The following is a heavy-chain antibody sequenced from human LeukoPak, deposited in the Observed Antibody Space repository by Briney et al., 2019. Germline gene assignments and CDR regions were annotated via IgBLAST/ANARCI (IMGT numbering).Heavy chain of an antibody. Sequence: ASVKVSCKASGYTFTGYYMHWVRQAPGQGREWMGWINPNSGGTNYARKFQGRVTMTRDTSISTAYMELSRLRSDDTAVYYCARASMVRGVIITKSSGSLPPGYWGQGTLVTVAS. D-gene: IGHD3-10*01. CDR3: ARASMVRGVIITKSSGSLPPGY. V-gene: IGHV1-2*02. CDR1: GYTFTGYY. J-gene: IGHJ4*02. CDR2: INPNSGGT.